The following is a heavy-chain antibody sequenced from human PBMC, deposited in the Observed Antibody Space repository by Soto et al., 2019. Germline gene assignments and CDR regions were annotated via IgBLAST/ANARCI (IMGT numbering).Heavy chain of an antibody. CDR3: ARDATKIWLVIGSEFAY. CDR1: GFTFSSYS. D-gene: IGHD2-21*01. V-gene: IGHV3-48*02. CDR2: ISSSSSTI. J-gene: IGHJ4*02. Sequence: PGGSLRLSCAASGFTFSSYSMNWVRQAPGKGLEWVSYISSSSSTIYYADSVKGRFTISRDNAKNSLYLQMNSLRDEDTAVYYCARDATKIWLVIGSEFAYWGQGTLVTVSS.